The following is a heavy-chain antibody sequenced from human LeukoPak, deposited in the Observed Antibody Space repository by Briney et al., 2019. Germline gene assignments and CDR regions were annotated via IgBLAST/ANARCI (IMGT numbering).Heavy chain of an antibody. CDR1: GFTFSTYS. CDR3: ARYCSSSRCLYYYHMDV. Sequence: GGSLRLSCAASGFTFSTYSMNWVRQAPGKGLEWVSSISCASSYIYYADSVKGRFTISRDDAKNSLYLQMNSLRAEDTAVYYCARYCSSSRCLYYYHMDVWGKGTTVTVSS. CDR2: ISCASSYI. V-gene: IGHV3-21*01. J-gene: IGHJ6*03. D-gene: IGHD2-2*01.